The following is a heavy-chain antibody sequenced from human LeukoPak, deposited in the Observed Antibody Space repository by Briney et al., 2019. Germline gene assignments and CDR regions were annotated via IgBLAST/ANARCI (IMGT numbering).Heavy chain of an antibody. J-gene: IGHJ3*02. CDR3: ARDQAYSSGWRTFDAFDI. Sequence: GASVKVSCKATGYTFTSYGISWVRQAPGQGLEWMGWISAYNGNTNYAQKLQGRVTMTTDTSTSTAYMELRSLRSDDTAVYYCARDQAYSSGWRTFDAFDIWGQGTMVTVSS. CDR2: ISAYNGNT. V-gene: IGHV1-18*01. CDR1: GYTFTSYG. D-gene: IGHD6-19*01.